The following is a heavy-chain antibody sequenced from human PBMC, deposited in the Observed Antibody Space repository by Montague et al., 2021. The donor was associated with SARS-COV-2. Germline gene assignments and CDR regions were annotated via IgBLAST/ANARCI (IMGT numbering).Heavy chain of an antibody. CDR1: GGSISSYY. CDR2: IFHSGIT. V-gene: IGHV4-59*13. CDR3: ARTEYNWNDWFDP. D-gene: IGHD1-20*01. J-gene: IGHJ5*02. Sequence: SETRSLTCSVSGGSISSYYWSWIRQSPGKGLEWIGYIFHSGITDYNPSLKSRVTISVGMSKNQFSLQLNSVTAADSAVYYCARTEYNWNDWFDPWGQGTLVTVSS.